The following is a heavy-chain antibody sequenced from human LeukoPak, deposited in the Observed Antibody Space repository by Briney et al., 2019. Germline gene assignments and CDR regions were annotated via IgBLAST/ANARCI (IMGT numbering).Heavy chain of an antibody. D-gene: IGHD2-2*01. J-gene: IGHJ4*02. CDR3: TRGYVGIDY. CDR2: INSDGSST. V-gene: IGHV3-74*01. Sequence: GGSLRLSCAASGFTFSSYWMHWVRQVPGKGLLWVSRINSDGSSTIYADSVKGRFTISRDNAKNTLYLQMNSLRAEDTAVYYCTRGYVGIDYWGQGNLVTVSS. CDR1: GFTFSSYW.